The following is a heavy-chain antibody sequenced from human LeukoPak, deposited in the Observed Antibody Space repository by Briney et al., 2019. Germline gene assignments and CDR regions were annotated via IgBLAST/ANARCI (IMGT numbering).Heavy chain of an antibody. CDR1: GGSISSHY. J-gene: IGHJ4*02. D-gene: IGHD5-18*01. CDR3: ATIKRGNIFGFFDF. V-gene: IGHV4-59*11. Sequence: SETLSLTCTVSGGSISSHYWSWVRQPPGKGLEWIGYVLDNVRTKDNPSLNSRFTLSADTSKNQFSLRLTSVSAADTAVYYCATIKRGNIFGFFDFWGQGVLVTVSS. CDR2: VLDNVRT.